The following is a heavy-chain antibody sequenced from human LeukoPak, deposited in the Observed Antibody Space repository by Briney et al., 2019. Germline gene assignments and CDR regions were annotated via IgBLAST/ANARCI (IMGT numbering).Heavy chain of an antibody. Sequence: PSETLSLTCTVSGGSISSYYWSWIRQPPGKGLEWIGYIYYSGSTNYNPSLKSRVTISVDTSKNQFSLKLSSVTAADTAVYYCARVEYSSSLYYYYYYYMDVWGKGTTVTVSS. CDR2: IYYSGST. D-gene: IGHD6-6*01. CDR3: ARVEYSSSLYYYYYYYMDV. J-gene: IGHJ6*03. V-gene: IGHV4-59*01. CDR1: GGSISSYY.